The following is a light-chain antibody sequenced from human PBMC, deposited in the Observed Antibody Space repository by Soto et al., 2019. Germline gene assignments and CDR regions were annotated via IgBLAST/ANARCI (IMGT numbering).Light chain of an antibody. Sequence: QSVLTQPASVSGSPGQSITISCTGTRTDVGGYNFVSWYQQHPGKAPNLIIYEVSNRPSGVSNRFSGSKSDNTASLTISGLQAEDEADYYCCSYVSSKTYVFGTGTKV. CDR1: RTDVGGYNF. V-gene: IGLV2-14*01. CDR2: EVS. J-gene: IGLJ1*01. CDR3: CSYVSSKTYV.